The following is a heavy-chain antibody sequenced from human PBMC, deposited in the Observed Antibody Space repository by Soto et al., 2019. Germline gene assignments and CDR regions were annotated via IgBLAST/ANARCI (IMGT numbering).Heavy chain of an antibody. Sequence: QVQLVESGGGLVKPGGSLRLSCAASGFTFRDYYMSWIRQAPGKGLEWVSYISSSSSYTNYADSVKGRFTISRDNAKNSLYLQMTRLRAEDTAVYYCARSAGAVAEFDYWGQGTLVTVSS. V-gene: IGHV3-11*06. CDR3: ARSAGAVAEFDY. D-gene: IGHD6-19*01. CDR2: ISSSSSYT. CDR1: GFTFRDYY. J-gene: IGHJ4*02.